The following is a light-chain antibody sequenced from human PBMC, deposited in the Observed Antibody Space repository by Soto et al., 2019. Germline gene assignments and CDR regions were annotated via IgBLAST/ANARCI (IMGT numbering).Light chain of an antibody. Sequence: QSVLTQPPSVSAAPGQKVTISCSGSSSNIGNNYVSWYQHLPGTAPKLLIYDNNKRPSGIPDRFSGSKSGTSATLGITGLQTGDEADYYCGTWENSLSVLYVFGPGTKVTFL. CDR2: DNN. CDR1: SSNIGNNY. CDR3: GTWENSLSVLYV. V-gene: IGLV1-51*01. J-gene: IGLJ1*01.